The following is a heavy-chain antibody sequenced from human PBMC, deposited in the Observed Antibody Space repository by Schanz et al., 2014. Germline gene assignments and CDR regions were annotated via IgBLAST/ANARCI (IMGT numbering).Heavy chain of an antibody. CDR2: ISGSGGST. V-gene: IGHV3-23*04. CDR3: ARGGFGEVSYFDY. CDR1: GFPFSDYF. D-gene: IGHD3-10*01. Sequence: VQLVDSGGGLVKPGGSLRLSCTASGFPFSDYFMAWIRQPPGRGLEWVSAISGSGGSTYYADSVKGRFTISRDNSKNTLYLQMNSLRAEDTAVYYCARGGFGEVSYFDYWGQGTLVTVSS. J-gene: IGHJ4*02.